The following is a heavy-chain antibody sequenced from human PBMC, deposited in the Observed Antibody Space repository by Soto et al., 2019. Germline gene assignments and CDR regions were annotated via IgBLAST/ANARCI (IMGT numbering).Heavy chain of an antibody. Sequence: ASVKVSCKVSGYTLTELSMHWVRQAPGKGLEWMGGFDPEDGETIYAQKFQGRVTMTEDTSTDTAYMELSSLISEYTAVYYCATVGSYNFEAYYYYYYGMDVWGQGTTVSVSS. CDR1: GYTLTELS. CDR3: ATVGSYNFEAYYYYYYGMDV. D-gene: IGHD1-26*01. J-gene: IGHJ6*02. CDR2: FDPEDGET. V-gene: IGHV1-24*01.